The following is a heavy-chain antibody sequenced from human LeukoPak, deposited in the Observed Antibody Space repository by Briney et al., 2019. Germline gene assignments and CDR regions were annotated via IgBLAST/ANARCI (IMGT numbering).Heavy chain of an antibody. Sequence: PGGSLRLSCAASGFTFSSYNMNWVRQAPGEGLEWVSSISSSSSYRYYADSLKGRFTISRDNAKNSLYLQMNSLRVEDTAVYYCARDSSGSAGGYYFDYWGQGTLVTVSS. CDR3: ARDSSGSAGGYYFDY. V-gene: IGHV3-21*01. D-gene: IGHD3-22*01. J-gene: IGHJ4*02. CDR1: GFTFSSYN. CDR2: ISSSSSYR.